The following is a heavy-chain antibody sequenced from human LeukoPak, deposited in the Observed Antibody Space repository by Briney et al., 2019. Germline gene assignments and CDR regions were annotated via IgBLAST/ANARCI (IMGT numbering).Heavy chain of an antibody. CDR2: INTYNGYT. CDR3: ARRAPGELRIFDY. J-gene: IGHJ4*02. CDR1: DYTFTSYG. D-gene: IGHD1-26*01. V-gene: IGHV1-18*01. Sequence: ASVRVSCKASDYTFTSYGISWVRQAPGQGLEWMGWINTYNGYTNYAQKLQGRVTMTTDTSTSTAYMELRSLRSDDTAVYYCARRAPGELRIFDYWGQGTLVTVFS.